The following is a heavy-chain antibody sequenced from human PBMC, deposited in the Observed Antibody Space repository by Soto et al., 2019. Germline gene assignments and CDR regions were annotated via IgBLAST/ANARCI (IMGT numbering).Heavy chain of an antibody. CDR3: ARGRYLDSSDYWVANLPFDH. J-gene: IGHJ4*02. CDR1: GFTFNSYV. Sequence: GSLRLSCAASGFTFNSYVMTWVRQAPGEGLEWVSSISRSGRGSAYYADSVKGRFTISRDNSENTLFLQMNNLRDEDTALYYCARGRYLDSSDYWVANLPFDHWGLGTLVTVSS. V-gene: IGHV3-23*01. D-gene: IGHD3-22*01. CDR2: ISRSGRGSA.